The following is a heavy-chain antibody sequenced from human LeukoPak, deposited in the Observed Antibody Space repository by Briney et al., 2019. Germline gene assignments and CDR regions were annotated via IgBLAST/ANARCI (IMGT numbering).Heavy chain of an antibody. CDR1: GYTFTSYG. CDR3: ASECRYCSSTSCIDY. CDR2: ISAYNGNT. J-gene: IGHJ4*02. D-gene: IGHD2-2*01. Sequence: ASVKVSCKASGYTFTSYGISWVRQAPGQGLEWMGWISAYNGNTNYAQKLQGRVTMTTDTSTSTAYMELRSLRSDDTAVYYCASECRYCSSTSCIDYWGQGTLVTVSS. V-gene: IGHV1-18*04.